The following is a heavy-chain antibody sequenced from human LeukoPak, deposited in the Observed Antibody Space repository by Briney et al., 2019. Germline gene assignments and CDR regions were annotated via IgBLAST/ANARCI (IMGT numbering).Heavy chain of an antibody. CDR2: ISGSGDST. J-gene: IGHJ4*02. V-gene: IGHV3-23*01. D-gene: IGHD3-10*01. CDR1: GCTFTSSA. CDR3: AKAAYYGSGSPLYYFDY. Sequence: GGSLRLSCAASGCTFTSSAMSWVRQAPGKGLEWVSAISGSGDSTYYADSVKGRFTISRDNSKNTLYLQMNSLRAEDTAVYYCAKAAYYGSGSPLYYFDYWGQGTLVTVSS.